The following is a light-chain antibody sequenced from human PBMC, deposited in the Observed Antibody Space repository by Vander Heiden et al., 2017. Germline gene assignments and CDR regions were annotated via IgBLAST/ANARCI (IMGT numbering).Light chain of an antibody. Sequence: DILLTQSPSFLSASVGDRATITCRASQGISSYLAWYQQKPGQAPKLLIYAASTLQSGVPSRFGGSGSGTEFTLTISSMQPEDFATYYCQQFYSYPVTFGHGTKVDIK. V-gene: IGKV1-9*01. J-gene: IGKJ3*01. CDR1: QGISSY. CDR3: QQFYSYPVT. CDR2: AAS.